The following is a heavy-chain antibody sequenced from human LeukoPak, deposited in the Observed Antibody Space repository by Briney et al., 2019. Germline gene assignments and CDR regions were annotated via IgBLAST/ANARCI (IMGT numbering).Heavy chain of an antibody. CDR3: ARDAHEEYSSGWFTLTRHSTYYYYYMDV. J-gene: IGHJ6*03. CDR2: IYTSGST. V-gene: IGHV4-4*07. D-gene: IGHD6-19*01. CDR1: GGSISSYY. Sequence: SETLSLTCTVSGGSISSYYWSWIRQPAGKGLEWIGRIYTSGSTNYNPSLKSRVTMSVDTSKNQFSLKLSSVTAADTAVYYCARDAHEEYSSGWFTLTRHSTYYYYYMDVWGKGTTVTVSS.